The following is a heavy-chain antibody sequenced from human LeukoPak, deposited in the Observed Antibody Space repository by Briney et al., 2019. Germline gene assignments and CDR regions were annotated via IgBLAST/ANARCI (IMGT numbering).Heavy chain of an antibody. Sequence: GGSLRLSCAASGFTFSSYGMHWVRQAPGKGLEWVAFIRYDGSNKYYADSVKGRFTISRDNSKNTLYLQMNSLRAEDTAVYYCAKEDSSSWYSTTYYYYMDVWGKGTTVTVSS. CDR2: IRYDGSNK. CDR1: GFTFSSYG. J-gene: IGHJ6*03. D-gene: IGHD6-13*01. CDR3: AKEDSSSWYSTTYYYYMDV. V-gene: IGHV3-30*02.